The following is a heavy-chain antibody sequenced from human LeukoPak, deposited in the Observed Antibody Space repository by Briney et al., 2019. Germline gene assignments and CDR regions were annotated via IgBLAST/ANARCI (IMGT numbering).Heavy chain of an antibody. V-gene: IGHV1-2*02. D-gene: IGHD6-19*01. CDR2: INPNSGDT. CDR1: GYSFTGSY. CDR3: ARWLGRSFDV. Sequence: ASVKVSCKASGYSFTGSYMRWVRQAPGQGLEWMGWINPNSGDTNYEQKFQGRVTMTRDTSISTAYMELSKLRSDDTAFYYCARWLGRSFDVWGQGTMVTVSS. J-gene: IGHJ3*01.